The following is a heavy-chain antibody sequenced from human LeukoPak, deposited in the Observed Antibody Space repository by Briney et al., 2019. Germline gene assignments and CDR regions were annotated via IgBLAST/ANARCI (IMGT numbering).Heavy chain of an antibody. CDR3: ARSPIYDILTLDY. V-gene: IGHV3-23*01. CDR1: GFTFSSYA. CDR2: ISGSGGST. J-gene: IGHJ4*02. D-gene: IGHD3-9*01. Sequence: GASLRLSCAASGFTFSSYAMSWVRQAPGKGLEWVSAISGSGGSTYYADSVKGRFTISRDNSKNTLYLQMNSLRAEDTAVYYCARSPIYDILTLDYWGQGTLVTVSS.